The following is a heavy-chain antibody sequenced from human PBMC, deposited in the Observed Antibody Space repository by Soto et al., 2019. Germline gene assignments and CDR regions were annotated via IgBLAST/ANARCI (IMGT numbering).Heavy chain of an antibody. V-gene: IGHV1-8*01. CDR3: TRGGPAAGFDL. Sequence: QVQLVQSGAEVKKPGASVKVSCKASGYTFTTNDIDWVRQASGQGLEWMGWMKPSTGDSGADPEFQGRFTMTRDTATSTAYMELSSLRSEDTAVYYCTRGGPAAGFDLWGQGTLVTVSS. J-gene: IGHJ4*02. CDR1: GYTFTTND. D-gene: IGHD6-13*01. CDR2: MKPSTGDS.